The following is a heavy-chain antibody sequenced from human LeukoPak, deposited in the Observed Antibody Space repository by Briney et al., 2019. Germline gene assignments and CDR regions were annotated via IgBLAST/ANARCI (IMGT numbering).Heavy chain of an antibody. CDR1: GGSISSSNC. D-gene: IGHD3-16*02. CDR2: IYHSGST. CDR3: ARYDYVWGSYRDDAFDI. J-gene: IGHJ3*02. V-gene: IGHV4-4*02. Sequence: PSGTLSLTCAVSGGSISSSNCWSWVRQPPGKGLEGIGEIYHSGSTNYNPSLKSRVTISVDKSKNQFSLKLSSVTAADTAVYYCARYDYVWGSYRDDAFDIWGQGTMVTVSS.